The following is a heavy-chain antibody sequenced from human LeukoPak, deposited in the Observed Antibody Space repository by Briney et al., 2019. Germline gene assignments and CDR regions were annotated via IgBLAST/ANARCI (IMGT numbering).Heavy chain of an antibody. CDR3: ARGQIVGVQGDF. CDR2: MYSRGSS. CDR1: GFTFSDYY. J-gene: IGHJ4*02. Sequence: GGSLRLSCAASGFTFSDYYMSWIRQAPGKGLEWVALMYSRGSSHYADSVRGRFTISRDSSKNTVYLQMNSLTAEDTAVYYCARGQIVGVQGDFWGQGTLVTVSS. D-gene: IGHD1-26*01. V-gene: IGHV3-66*02.